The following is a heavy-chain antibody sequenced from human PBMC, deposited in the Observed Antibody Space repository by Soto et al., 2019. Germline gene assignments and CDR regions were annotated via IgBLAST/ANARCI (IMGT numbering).Heavy chain of an antibody. CDR3: ARDFLFYYDSSGYYLPDY. D-gene: IGHD3-22*01. Sequence: LRLSCAASGFTFSSYAMHWVRQAPGKGLEWVAVISYDGSNKYYADSVKGRFTISRDNSKNTLYLQMNSLRAEDTAVYYCARDFLFYYDSSGYYLPDYWGQGTLVTVSS. CDR1: GFTFSSYA. V-gene: IGHV3-30-3*01. CDR2: ISYDGSNK. J-gene: IGHJ4*02.